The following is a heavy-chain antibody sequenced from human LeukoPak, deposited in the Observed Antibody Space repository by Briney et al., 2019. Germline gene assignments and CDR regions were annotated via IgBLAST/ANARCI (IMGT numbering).Heavy chain of an antibody. J-gene: IGHJ4*02. Sequence: KPSETLSLTCAVSGYSISSGYYWGRIRPPPGEGLEWIGSIYHSGSTYYNPSLKSRVTISVDTSKNQFSQKLSSVTAADTAVYYCARHKEFAFDYWGQGTLVTVSS. CDR2: IYHSGST. V-gene: IGHV4-38-2*01. CDR1: GYSISSGYY. CDR3: ARHKEFAFDY.